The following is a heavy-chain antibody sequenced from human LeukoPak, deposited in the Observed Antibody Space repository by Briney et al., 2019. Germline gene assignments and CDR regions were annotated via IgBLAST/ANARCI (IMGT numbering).Heavy chain of an antibody. D-gene: IGHD2-2*01. CDR1: GYTFTGYY. J-gene: IGHJ5*02. CDR2: INPNSGGT. Sequence: ASVKVSCKASGYTFTGYYMHWVRQAPGQGLEWMGWINPNSGGTNYAQKFQGRVTMTRDTSISTAYMELSRLRSVDTAVHYCARGVGGYCSSTSCYWDWFDPWGQGTLVTVSS. V-gene: IGHV1-2*02. CDR3: ARGVGGYCSSTSCYWDWFDP.